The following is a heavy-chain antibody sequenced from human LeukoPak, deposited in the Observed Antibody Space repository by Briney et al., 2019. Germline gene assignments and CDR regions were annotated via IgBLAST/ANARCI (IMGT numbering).Heavy chain of an antibody. J-gene: IGHJ4*02. CDR2: ISGSGDST. CDR3: AKGAYYAD. Sequence: GGSLRLSCAASGFTFSNSGMNWVRQAPGKGLEWVSTISGSGDSTYYADSVKGRFTSSRDNSKNTLYLQMNSLRAEDTAVYYCAKGAYYADWGQGTLVAVSS. D-gene: IGHD3-3*01. V-gene: IGHV3-23*01. CDR1: GFTFSNSG.